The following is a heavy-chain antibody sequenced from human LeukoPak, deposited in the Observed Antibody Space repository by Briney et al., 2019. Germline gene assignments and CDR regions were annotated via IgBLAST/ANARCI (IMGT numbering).Heavy chain of an antibody. CDR2: ISGSGGST. V-gene: IGHV3-23*01. CDR3: AKDRMRYCSGGSCYPLDY. Sequence: GGSLRLSCAASGFTFSSYAMSWVRQAPGKGLEWVSAISGSGGSTYYADSVKGRFTISRDNSKNTLYLQMNSLRAEDTAVYYCAKDRMRYCSGGSCYPLDYWGQETLVTVSS. D-gene: IGHD2-15*01. CDR1: GFTFSSYA. J-gene: IGHJ4*02.